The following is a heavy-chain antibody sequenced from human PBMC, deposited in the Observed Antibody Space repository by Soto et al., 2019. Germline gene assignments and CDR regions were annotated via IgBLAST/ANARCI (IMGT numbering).Heavy chain of an antibody. V-gene: IGHV1-18*01. CDR3: ARGPYYDFWSGYQPYYYGMDV. Sequence: QVQLVQSGAEVKKPGASVKVSCKASGYTFTSYGISWVRQAPGQGLEWMGWISAYNGNTNYAQKLQGRVTMTTDTSTSTAYMELRSLRSDDTAVYYCARGPYYDFWSGYQPYYYGMDVWGQGTTVTVSS. CDR1: GYTFTSYG. D-gene: IGHD3-3*01. J-gene: IGHJ6*02. CDR2: ISAYNGNT.